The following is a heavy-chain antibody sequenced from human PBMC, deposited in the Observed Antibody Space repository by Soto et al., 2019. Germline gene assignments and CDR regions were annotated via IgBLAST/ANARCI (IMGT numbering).Heavy chain of an antibody. CDR3: ARVPRGYSYGYYYYGMDV. Sequence: GGSLRLSXAASGFTFSSYSMNWVRQAPGKGLEWVSSISSSSSYIYYADSVKGRFTISRDNAKNSLYLQMNSLRAEDTAVYYCARVPRGYSYGYYYYGMDVWGQGTTVTVSS. J-gene: IGHJ6*02. V-gene: IGHV3-21*01. CDR2: ISSSSSYI. D-gene: IGHD5-18*01. CDR1: GFTFSSYS.